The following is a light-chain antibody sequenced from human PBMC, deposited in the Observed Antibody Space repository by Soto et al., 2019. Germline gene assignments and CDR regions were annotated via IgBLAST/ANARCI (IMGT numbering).Light chain of an antibody. CDR3: QQRSHWPYT. V-gene: IGKV3-11*01. CDR2: DAS. Sequence: EIVLTQSPATLSLSPGERATLSCRASRSVSTYLAWYQQKPGQAPRLLIYDASNRATGIPARFSGSGSGTDFTLTISSLEPEDFALYYCQQRSHWPYTFGQGTKLEIK. CDR1: RSVSTY. J-gene: IGKJ2*01.